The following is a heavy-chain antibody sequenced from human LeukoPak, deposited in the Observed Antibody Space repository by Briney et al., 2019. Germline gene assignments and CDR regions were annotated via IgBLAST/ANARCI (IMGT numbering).Heavy chain of an antibody. D-gene: IGHD3-10*01. CDR2: TYYRSRWGN. CDR3: VRHSDDYYWALDF. V-gene: IGHV6-1*01. CDR1: GDSVSNNIAT. J-gene: IGHJ4*02. Sequence: SQTLSLTCAISGDSVSNNIATWNWVRQSPSRGLEWLGRTYYRSRWGNDYAISVKGRITIKPDTSRNQFSLQLNSVTPEDTAVYYCVRHSDDYYWALDFWGQGTPVTVSS.